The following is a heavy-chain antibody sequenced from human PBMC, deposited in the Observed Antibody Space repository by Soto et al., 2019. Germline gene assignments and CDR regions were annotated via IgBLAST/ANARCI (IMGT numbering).Heavy chain of an antibody. J-gene: IGHJ6*03. CDR1: GYTFTSYG. Sequence: QVQLVQSGAAVKKPGASVKVSCKASGYTFTSYGISWVRQAPGQGLEWMGWISAYNGNTNYAQKFQGRVTMTTDTSTSTAHLELRSLRSDDTAVYYCARGYVDGGVTTPSNYYYHMDVWGKGTTVTVSS. V-gene: IGHV1-18*01. CDR3: ARGYVDGGVTTPSNYYYHMDV. CDR2: ISAYNGNT. D-gene: IGHD3-16*01.